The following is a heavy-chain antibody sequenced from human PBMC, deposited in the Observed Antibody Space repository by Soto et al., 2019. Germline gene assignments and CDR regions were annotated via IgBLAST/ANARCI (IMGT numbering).Heavy chain of an antibody. CDR1: RYKFTSYW. J-gene: IGHJ4*02. D-gene: IGHD1-26*01. CDR2: IYPGDSDT. Sequence: EVQLVQSGAEVKKPGESLKISCKASRYKFTSYWIGWVRQMPGKGLEWMGIIYPGDSDTRYSPSFQGQVTMSADKSISTAYLQWSSLKASDTAMYYCARHGASYLDYFDYWGQGTLVTVSS. CDR3: ARHGASYLDYFDY. V-gene: IGHV5-51*01.